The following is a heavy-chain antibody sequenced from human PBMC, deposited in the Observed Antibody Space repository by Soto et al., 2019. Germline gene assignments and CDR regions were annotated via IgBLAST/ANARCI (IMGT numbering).Heavy chain of an antibody. V-gene: IGHV3-23*01. CDR1: GFPFSSYA. CDR2: ISGSGGST. D-gene: IGHD3-3*01. CDR3: AKDSSFYVFWSGYYTALSPSSFDY. J-gene: IGHJ4*02. Sequence: GGSLRLSCASSGFPFSSYAMSWVRQAPGKGLEWVSAISGSGGSTYYADSVKGRFTISRDNSKNTLYLQMNSLRAEDTAVYYIAKDSSFYVFWSGYYTALSPSSFDYWAQGTLVPVSS.